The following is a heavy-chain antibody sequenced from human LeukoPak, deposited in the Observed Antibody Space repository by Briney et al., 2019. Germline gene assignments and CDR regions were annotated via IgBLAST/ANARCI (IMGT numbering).Heavy chain of an antibody. CDR1: GFTFSSYE. D-gene: IGHD3-22*01. CDR3: AKEVTPDRSGFDAFDI. CDR2: ISSSGSTI. Sequence: GGSLRLSCAASGFTFSSYEREWVRQAPGKGLEWVSYISSSGSTIYYADSVKGRFTISRDNAKNSLYLQMNSLRAEDTAVYYCAKEVTPDRSGFDAFDIWGQGTMVTVSS. V-gene: IGHV3-48*03. J-gene: IGHJ3*02.